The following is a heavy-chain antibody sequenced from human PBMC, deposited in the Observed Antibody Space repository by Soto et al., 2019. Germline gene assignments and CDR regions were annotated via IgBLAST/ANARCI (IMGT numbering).Heavy chain of an antibody. V-gene: IGHV3-23*01. CDR2: ISGSGGDT. J-gene: IGHJ4*02. D-gene: IGHD6-13*01. CDR3: AKGRGFYPSRWYDPFDS. CDR1: GFTFISYG. Sequence: EVQLLESGGGLVQPGGSLRLSCAASGFTFISYGMSWVRQAPGKGLEWVSAISGSGGDTYYADSVKGRFTISRDNSENTMYLQLSTLSVEDTALYYCAKGRGFYPSRWYDPFDSWGQGTLVIVSS.